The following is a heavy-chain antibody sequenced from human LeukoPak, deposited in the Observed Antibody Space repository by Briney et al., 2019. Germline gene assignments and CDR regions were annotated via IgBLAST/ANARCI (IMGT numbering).Heavy chain of an antibody. V-gene: IGHV3-30*18. Sequence: GRSLRLSCAASGFTFSSYGMHWVRQAPGKGLEWVAVISYDGSNKYYADSVKGRFTISRDNSKNTLYLQMNSLRAEDTAVYYCAKDRYDSSGFDYWGQGTLVTVS. CDR2: ISYDGSNK. D-gene: IGHD3-22*01. J-gene: IGHJ4*02. CDR1: GFTFSSYG. CDR3: AKDRYDSSGFDY.